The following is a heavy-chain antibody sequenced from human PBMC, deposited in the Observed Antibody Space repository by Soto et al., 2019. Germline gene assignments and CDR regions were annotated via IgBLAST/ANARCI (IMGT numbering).Heavy chain of an antibody. J-gene: IGHJ6*04. CDR2: ITPISGTS. V-gene: IGHV1-69*01. CDR3: AGSQGSRTSLAIFYYYYYGMDV. Sequence: QVQLVQSGAEVQKPGSSVKVSCKASGGTFSSYAISCVRQAPGQGLEWMGGITPISGTSNYAQKPQGRVTINADESTCTGYMAVSSLRSEATAVDYGAGSQGSRTSLAIFYYYYYGMDVWGGGTTVTVSP. D-gene: IGHD2-2*01. CDR1: GGTFSSYA.